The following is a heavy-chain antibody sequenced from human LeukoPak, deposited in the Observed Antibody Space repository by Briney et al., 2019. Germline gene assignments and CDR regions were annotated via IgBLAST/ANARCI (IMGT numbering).Heavy chain of an antibody. V-gene: IGHV4-34*01. CDR3: ARGGPRSVVVVAGYYYYMDV. D-gene: IGHD2-15*01. CDR2: INHSGST. CDR1: GGSFSGYY. Sequence: SETLSLTCAVYGGSFSGYYWSWIRQPPGKGLEWIGEINHSGSTNYIPSLKSRVTISVDTSKNQFSLKLSSVTAADTAVYYCARGGPRSVVVVAGYYYYMDVWGKGTTVTVSS. J-gene: IGHJ6*03.